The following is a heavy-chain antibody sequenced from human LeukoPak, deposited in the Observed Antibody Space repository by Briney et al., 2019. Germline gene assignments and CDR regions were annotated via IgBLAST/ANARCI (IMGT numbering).Heavy chain of an antibody. J-gene: IGHJ4*02. CDR3: ARPGGRFGGHFDY. Sequence: GASVNVSFKSSGYTFTSYYMHWVRQAPGQGLEWMGIINPSGGSTSYAQKFRGRVTMTRDMSTSTVYMELSSLRSEDTVVYYCARPGGRFGGHFDYWGQGTLVTVSS. V-gene: IGHV1-46*01. CDR2: INPSGGST. CDR1: GYTFTSYY. D-gene: IGHD4-23*01.